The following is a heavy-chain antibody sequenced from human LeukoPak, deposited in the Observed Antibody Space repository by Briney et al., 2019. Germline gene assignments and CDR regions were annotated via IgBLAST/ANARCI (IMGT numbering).Heavy chain of an antibody. CDR1: GGSFSGYY. D-gene: IGHD3-10*01. CDR2: INHSGST. V-gene: IGHV4-34*01. J-gene: IGHJ5*02. Sequence: SEALSLTCAVYGGSFSGYYWSWIRQPPGKGLEWIGEINHSGSTNYNPSLKSRVTISVDTSKNQFSLKLSSVTAADTAVYYCARGGSMVRGVGWFDPWGQGTLVTVSS. CDR3: ARGGSMVRGVGWFDP.